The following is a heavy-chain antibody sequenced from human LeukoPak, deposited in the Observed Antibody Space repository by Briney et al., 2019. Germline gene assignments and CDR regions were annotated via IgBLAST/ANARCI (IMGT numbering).Heavy chain of an antibody. CDR3: APRIVGATVVDL. Sequence: GGSLRLSCAASGFTFSSYAMSWVRQAPGKGLEWVSAVSGSGGSTYYADSVKGRFTISRDNPKNTLYLQMNSLRAEVTAVYYCAPRIVGATVVDLWGRGTLDTVSS. J-gene: IGHJ2*01. CDR2: VSGSGGST. V-gene: IGHV3-23*01. D-gene: IGHD1-26*01. CDR1: GFTFSSYA.